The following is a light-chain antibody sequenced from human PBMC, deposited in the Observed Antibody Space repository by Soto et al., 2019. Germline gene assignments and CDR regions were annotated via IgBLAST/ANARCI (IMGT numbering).Light chain of an antibody. CDR2: GTS. V-gene: IGKV3D-15*01. CDR3: HQGETWPWT. CDR1: QSVSSH. Sequence: EILMTQSPATLSVSPGETATLSCRASQSVSSHLAWYQHKPGQAPRLLIYGTSSRATGFPARFSGSGSGTDFTLTISSLQSEDFAVYYCHQGETWPWTFGQGTKVEIK. J-gene: IGKJ1*01.